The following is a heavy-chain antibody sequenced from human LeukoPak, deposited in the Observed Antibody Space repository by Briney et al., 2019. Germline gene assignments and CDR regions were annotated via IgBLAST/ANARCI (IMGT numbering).Heavy chain of an antibody. Sequence: ASVKVSCKASGYTFTSYGISWVRQAPGQGLEWMGWISAYNGNTNYAQKLQGRVTMTTDTSTSTAYMELRSLRSDDTAVYYCARVQGYCSGGSCYGNWFDPWGQGTLVTVSS. CDR3: ARVQGYCSGGSCYGNWFDP. CDR1: GYTFTSYG. J-gene: IGHJ5*02. CDR2: ISAYNGNT. D-gene: IGHD2-15*01. V-gene: IGHV1-18*01.